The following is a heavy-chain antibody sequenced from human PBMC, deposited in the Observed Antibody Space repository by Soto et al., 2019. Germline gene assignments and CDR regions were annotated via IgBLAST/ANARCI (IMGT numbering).Heavy chain of an antibody. J-gene: IGHJ5*02. CDR3: ARTYVPGIAGFDP. CDR1: GFTFSNYF. D-gene: IGHD1-1*01. V-gene: IGHV3-74*01. Sequence: GGSLRLSXAASGFTFSNYFMHWVRQVPGEGLVWVSRMSGDGKTISYADSVKGRFTISRDNAKNTLYLQMNSLRVEDTAVYYCARTYVPGIAGFDPWGQGTLVTVSS. CDR2: MSGDGKTI.